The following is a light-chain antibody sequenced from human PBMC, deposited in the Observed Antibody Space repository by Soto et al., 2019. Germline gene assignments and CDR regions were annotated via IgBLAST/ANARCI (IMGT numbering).Light chain of an antibody. CDR2: EVS. CDR3: GSYTGSIYV. J-gene: IGLJ1*01. V-gene: IGLV2-14*01. CDR1: SSDVGGYKF. Sequence: SVLTQPASVSGSPGQSITISCTGTSSDVGGYKFVSWYQQHPGKAPKLMIYEVSNRPSGVSSRFSGSKSGNTASLTISGLQAEDEADYYCGSYTGSIYVSGTGTKVTVL.